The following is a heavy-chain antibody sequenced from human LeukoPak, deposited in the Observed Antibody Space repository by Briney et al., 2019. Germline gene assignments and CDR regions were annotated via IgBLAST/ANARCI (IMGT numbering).Heavy chain of an antibody. D-gene: IGHD6-13*01. CDR3: ARQGIEAGAVSAFDY. J-gene: IGHJ4*02. V-gene: IGHV4-59*08. CDR2: IYYSGST. CDR1: GGSITSYY. Sequence: SETLSLTCTVSGGSITSYYWSWIRQPPGKGLEWIGYIYYSGSTNYSPSLKSRLTISVDMSKNQFSLKLSSVTAADTAVYYCARQGIEAGAVSAFDYWGQGTLVTVSS.